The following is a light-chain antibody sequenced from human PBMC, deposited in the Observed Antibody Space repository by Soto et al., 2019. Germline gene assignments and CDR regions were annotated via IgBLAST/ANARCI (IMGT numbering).Light chain of an antibody. CDR1: QSVSSSY. CDR2: GTS. Sequence: EIALPQSPGTLSLSPGERATLSCRASQSVSSSYLAWDQQKPGQAPRLLIYGTSSRATAIPDRFSGRGSGTDFTLTVSRLEPEDFALYYCQQYGSSSWAFGQGTKV. CDR3: QQYGSSSWA. J-gene: IGKJ1*01. V-gene: IGKV3-20*01.